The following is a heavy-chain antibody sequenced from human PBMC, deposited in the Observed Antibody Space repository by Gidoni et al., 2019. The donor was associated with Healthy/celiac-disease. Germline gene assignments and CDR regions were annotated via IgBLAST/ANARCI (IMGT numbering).Heavy chain of an antibody. CDR3: ARVSGDFWSGYPSWGLFY. D-gene: IGHD3-3*01. CDR2: ISYDGSNK. V-gene: IGHV3-30-3*01. J-gene: IGHJ4*02. Sequence: VAVISYDGSNKYYADSVKGRFTISRDNSKNTLYLQMNSLRAEDTAVYYCARVSGDFWSGYPSWGLFYWGQGTLVTVSS.